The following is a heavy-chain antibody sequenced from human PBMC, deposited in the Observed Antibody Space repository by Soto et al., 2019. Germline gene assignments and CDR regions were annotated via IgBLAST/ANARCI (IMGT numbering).Heavy chain of an antibody. CDR3: ARSLFLASTDTETFDY. J-gene: IGHJ4*02. D-gene: IGHD3-3*02. CDR1: RFTFSSYA. CDR2: ISGGGNDA. Sequence: GGSLRLSCAASRFTFSSYAMSWVRQAPGKGLEWVSSISGGGNDAYYADSVKGRFTISSDNSQNTLYLQMSSLRADDTAVYYCARSLFLASTDTETFDYCGQGALVTVSS. V-gene: IGHV3-23*01.